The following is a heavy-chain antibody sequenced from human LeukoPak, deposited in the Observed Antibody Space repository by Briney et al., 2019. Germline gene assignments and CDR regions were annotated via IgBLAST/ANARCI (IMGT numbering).Heavy chain of an antibody. J-gene: IGHJ5*02. CDR1: GYTLTELS. Sequence: GASVKVSCKVSGYTLTELSMHWVRQAPGKGLEWMGGFDPEDGETIYAQKFQGRVTMTEDTSTDTAYMELSSLRSEDTAVYYCARDRPGTWIGMVYNWFDPWGQGTLVTVSS. V-gene: IGHV1-24*01. D-gene: IGHD2-8*01. CDR3: ARDRPGTWIGMVYNWFDP. CDR2: FDPEDGET.